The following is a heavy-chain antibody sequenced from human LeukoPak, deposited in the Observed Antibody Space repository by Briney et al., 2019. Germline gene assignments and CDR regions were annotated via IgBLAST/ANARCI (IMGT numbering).Heavy chain of an antibody. V-gene: IGHV3-30-3*01. CDR3: ARDYRSSSWPYYYYYGMDV. J-gene: IGHJ6*02. CDR2: ISYDGSNK. CDR1: GFTFSSYA. D-gene: IGHD6-13*01. Sequence: GRSLRLSCAASGFTFSSYAMHWVRQAPGKGLEWVAVISYDGSNKYYADSVKGRFTISRDNSKNTLYLQMNSLRAEDTAVYYCARDYRSSSWPYYYYYGMDVWGQGTTVTVSS.